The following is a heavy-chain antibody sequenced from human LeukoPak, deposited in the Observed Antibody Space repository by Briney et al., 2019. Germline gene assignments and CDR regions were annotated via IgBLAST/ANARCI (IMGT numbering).Heavy chain of an antibody. CDR3: ARENMYDSSDYYGWSGYYDH. D-gene: IGHD3-22*01. V-gene: IGHV3-7*01. J-gene: IGHJ4*02. CDR2: MKGDGSHI. CDR1: GFTFGNFW. Sequence: GGSLRLSCAASGFTFGNFWMSWVRQAPGRGLQWVASMKGDGSHIYYADSVKGRFTISRDNAKNSLYLQMNSLRAEDTAIYYCARENMYDSSDYYGWSGYYDHWGQGTLVTVSS.